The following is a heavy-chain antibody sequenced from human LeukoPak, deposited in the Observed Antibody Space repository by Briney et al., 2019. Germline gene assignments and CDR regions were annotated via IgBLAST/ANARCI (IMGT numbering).Heavy chain of an antibody. J-gene: IGHJ1*01. CDR3: ASQYSSSSVEYFQH. Sequence: GGSLRLSCAASGFTFSSYWMSWVRQAPGMGLEWVANIKQDGSEKYYVDSVKGRFTISRDNAKNSLYLQMNSLRAEDTAVYYCASQYSSSSVEYFQHWGQGTLVTVSS. V-gene: IGHV3-7*01. CDR2: IKQDGSEK. CDR1: GFTFSSYW. D-gene: IGHD6-6*01.